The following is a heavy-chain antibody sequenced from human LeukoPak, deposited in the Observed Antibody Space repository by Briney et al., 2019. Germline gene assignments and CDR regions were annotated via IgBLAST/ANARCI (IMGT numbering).Heavy chain of an antibody. CDR1: GFTVSSQY. D-gene: IGHD2-2*01. J-gene: IGHJ6*02. CDR2: IYTGGTT. Sequence: GGSLRLSCAASGFTVSSQYMSGVRQAPGKGLEWVSVIYTGGTTHYADSVKGRFTVSRDNATNTLYLQMNSLRAEDTAVYYCARRKVVSAYYYGMDVWGQGTTVTVSS. CDR3: ARRKVVSAYYYGMDV. V-gene: IGHV3-66*01.